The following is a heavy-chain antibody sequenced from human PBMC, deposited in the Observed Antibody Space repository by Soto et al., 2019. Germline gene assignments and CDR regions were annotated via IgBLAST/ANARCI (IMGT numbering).Heavy chain of an antibody. CDR3: ARDDYGYGLDV. CDR1: GFTVSNNY. J-gene: IGHJ6*02. D-gene: IGHD4-17*01. CDR2: IYSGGTT. V-gene: IGHV3-66*01. Sequence: QLVESGGGLVQPGGSLRLSCAASGFTVSNNYMSWVRQTPGKGLEWVSVIYSGGTTYYADSVKGRFTISRDTSKNTLYLQMNSLRAEDTAVYYCARDDYGYGLDVWGQGTTVTVSS.